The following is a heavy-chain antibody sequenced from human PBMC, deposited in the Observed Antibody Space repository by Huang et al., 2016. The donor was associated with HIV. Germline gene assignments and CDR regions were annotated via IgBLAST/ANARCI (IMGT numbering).Heavy chain of an antibody. Sequence: VESGGRSVQPGGSIRLSCVGSTFTFGAYWMSWGRQPPGKGRECVANSKQDETEKDYVDSVKGRFNISRDNAKKVLFLEMDALRVEDTAIYFCATQTAGMDIWVQGTTVIVSS. J-gene: IGHJ6*02. CDR2: SKQDETEK. CDR3: ATQTAGMDI. CDR1: TFTFGAYW. V-gene: IGHV3-7*01.